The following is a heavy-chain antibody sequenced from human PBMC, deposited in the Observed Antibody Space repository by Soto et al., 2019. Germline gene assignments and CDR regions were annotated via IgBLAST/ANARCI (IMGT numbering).Heavy chain of an antibody. J-gene: IGHJ6*02. CDR1: GDSVSSNSAA. CDR2: TYSRSKWYN. Sequence: SQTLSLTCAISGDSVSSNSAAWNWIRQSPSRGLEWLGRTYSRSKWYNDYAVSVESRITINPDTSKNQFSLQLNSVTPEDTAVYYCARDSLLWFGDYYYGLDVWGHGTTVTVSS. D-gene: IGHD3-10*01. V-gene: IGHV6-1*01. CDR3: ARDSLLWFGDYYYGLDV.